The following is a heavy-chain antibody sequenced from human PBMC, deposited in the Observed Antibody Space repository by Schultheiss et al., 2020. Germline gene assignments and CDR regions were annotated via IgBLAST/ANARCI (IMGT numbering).Heavy chain of an antibody. Sequence: GGSLRLSCAASGFTFSSYSMNWVRQAPGKGLEWVSSISSSSAYMYYADSVRGRFTISRDNAKNLLYLQMNSLRVEDTALYYCARAPMAGNTYGWYGMDVWGQGTTVTVSS. D-gene: IGHD3-10*01. J-gene: IGHJ6*02. CDR1: GFTFSSYS. CDR3: ARAPMAGNTYGWYGMDV. CDR2: ISSSSAYM. V-gene: IGHV3-21*04.